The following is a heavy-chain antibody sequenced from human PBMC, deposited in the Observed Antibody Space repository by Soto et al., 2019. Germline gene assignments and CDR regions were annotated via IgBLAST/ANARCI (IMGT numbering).Heavy chain of an antibody. D-gene: IGHD6-13*01. Sequence: ASVKVSCKASGYTFTGYYMHWVRQAPGQGLEWMGWINPNSGGTNYAQKFQGRVTMTRDTSISTAYMELSRLRSDDTAVYYGARDKGDGQLVDYWGQGTLVTVSS. V-gene: IGHV1-2*02. J-gene: IGHJ4*02. CDR2: INPNSGGT. CDR3: ARDKGDGQLVDY. CDR1: GYTFTGYY.